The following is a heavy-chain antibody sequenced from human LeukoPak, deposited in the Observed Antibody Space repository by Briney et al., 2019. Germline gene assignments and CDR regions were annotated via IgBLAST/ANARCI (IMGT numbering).Heavy chain of an antibody. D-gene: IGHD6-13*01. V-gene: IGHV3-7*01. CDR2: IKQDGSEK. CDR1: GFTFSSYW. Sequence: GGSLRLSCAASGFTFSSYWMSWVRQAPGKGLEWVANIKQDGSEKYYEDSVKGRFTISRDNAKNSLYLQMNSLRAEDTAVYYCAREEGIAAAAYFDYWGQGTLVTVSS. CDR3: AREEGIAAAAYFDY. J-gene: IGHJ4*02.